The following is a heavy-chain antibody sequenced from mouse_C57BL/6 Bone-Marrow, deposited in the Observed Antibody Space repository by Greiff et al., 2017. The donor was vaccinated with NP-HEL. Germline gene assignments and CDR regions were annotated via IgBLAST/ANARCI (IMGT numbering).Heavy chain of an antibody. CDR2: IDPSDSYT. CDR1: GYTFTSYW. Sequence: QVQLQQPGAELVKPGASVKLSCKASGYTFTSYWMQWVKQRPGQGLEWIGEIDPSDSYTNYNQKFKGKATLTVDTSSSPAYMQLSSLTSEDSAVYYCARGCYFDYWGQGTTLTVSS. V-gene: IGHV1-50*01. CDR3: ARGCYFDY. J-gene: IGHJ2*01.